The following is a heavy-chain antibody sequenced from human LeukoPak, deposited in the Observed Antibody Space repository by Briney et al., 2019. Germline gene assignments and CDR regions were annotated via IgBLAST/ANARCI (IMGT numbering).Heavy chain of an antibody. J-gene: IGHJ4*02. V-gene: IGHV1-2*06. CDR1: GYTFTGYY. Sequence: ASMKVSCKASGYTFTGYYMHWVRQAPGQGLEWMGRLNPNSGGTNYAQKFQGRVTMTRDTSISTAYMELSRLRSDDTAVYYCARIDYYGSGSYYNLDRYYFDYWGQGTLVTVSS. D-gene: IGHD3-10*01. CDR3: ARIDYYGSGSYYNLDRYYFDY. CDR2: LNPNSGGT.